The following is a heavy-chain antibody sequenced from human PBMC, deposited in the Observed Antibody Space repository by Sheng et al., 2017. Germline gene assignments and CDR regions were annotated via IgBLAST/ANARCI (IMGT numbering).Heavy chain of an antibody. V-gene: IGHV1-69*12. Sequence: QVHLVQSGTELKKPGSSVKVSCKASGGFLTNYAVHWVRQAPGQGFEWLGGIVPPFGAPRNAQNLQGRVTITADEYTSTSYLELRDLRSDDTAMYYCARGVLDLHYMDVWGNGTTVIVSS. CDR2: IVPPFGAP. J-gene: IGHJ6*03. CDR1: GGFLTNYA. CDR3: ARGVLDLHYMDV.